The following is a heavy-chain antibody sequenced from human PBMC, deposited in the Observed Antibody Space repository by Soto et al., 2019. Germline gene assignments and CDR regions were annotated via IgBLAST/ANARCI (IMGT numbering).Heavy chain of an antibody. V-gene: IGHV4-34*01. CDR3: AYDSSGYWGVYYYYGMDV. CDR2: INHSGST. J-gene: IGHJ6*02. CDR1: GGSFSGYY. D-gene: IGHD3-22*01. Sequence: SETLSLTCAVYGGSFSGYYWSWIRQPPGKGLEWIGEINHSGSTNYNPSLKSRVTISVDTSKNQSSLKLSSVTAADTAVYYCAYDSSGYWGVYYYYGMDVWGQGTTVTVSS.